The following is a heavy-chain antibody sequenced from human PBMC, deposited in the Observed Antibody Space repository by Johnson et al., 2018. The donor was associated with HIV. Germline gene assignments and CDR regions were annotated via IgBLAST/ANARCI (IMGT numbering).Heavy chain of an antibody. CDR3: ARDLLYSSSSTDAFDI. CDR1: GFNFNIYA. J-gene: IGHJ3*02. Sequence: QVQLVESGGGVVQPGRSLRLSCAASGFNFNIYAMHWVRQAPGKGLEWVSVISYDGSNKYYADSVKGRFTISRDNSKNTLNLQMNGLRAEDTAVYYCARDLLYSSSSTDAFDIWGPGTMVTVSS. V-gene: IGHV3-30*04. CDR2: ISYDGSNK. D-gene: IGHD6-13*01.